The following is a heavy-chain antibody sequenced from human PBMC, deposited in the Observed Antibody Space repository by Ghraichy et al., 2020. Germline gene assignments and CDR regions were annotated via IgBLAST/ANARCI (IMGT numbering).Heavy chain of an antibody. CDR2: IRGSGGST. V-gene: IGHV3-23*01. J-gene: IGHJ4*02. D-gene: IGHD3-10*01. CDR1: GFTFSNYA. CDR3: AKELWFGQRIFDS. Sequence: GGSLRLSCAASGFTFSNYAMSWVRQAPGKGLDWVSTIRGSGGSTNYADSVKGRFTISRDSSQNTLYLQMSSLRAEDTAVYYCAKELWFGQRIFDSWGQGTLVTVSS.